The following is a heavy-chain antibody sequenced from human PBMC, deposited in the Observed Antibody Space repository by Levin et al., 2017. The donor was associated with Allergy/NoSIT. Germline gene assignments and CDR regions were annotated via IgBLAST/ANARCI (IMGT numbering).Heavy chain of an antibody. J-gene: IGHJ4*02. D-gene: IGHD4-17*01. CDR2: ISYDGSNK. V-gene: IGHV3-30*04. CDR3: AREGVTVTKIPFLKGTSWGPGGQFDY. Sequence: LSLTCAASGFTFSSSAMHWVRQAPGKGLEWVAVISYDGSNKYYADSVKGRFTISRDNSKNTLYLQMNSLRAEDTAVYYCAREGVTVTKIPFLKGTSWGPGGQFDYWGQGTLVTVSS. CDR1: GFTFSSSA.